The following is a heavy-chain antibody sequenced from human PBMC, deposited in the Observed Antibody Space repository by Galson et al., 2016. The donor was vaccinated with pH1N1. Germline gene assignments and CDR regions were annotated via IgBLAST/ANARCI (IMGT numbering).Heavy chain of an antibody. CDR1: GYTFPSSA. J-gene: IGHJ5*02. Sequence: SVKVSCKASGYTFPSSAMHWVRQAPGKSPQWMGWIHAGNGNTKYSQKFQGRVTITRDNSASTAYMELASLISEDTAVYYCARGGTTVAELGFDPWGQGTLATVSS. CDR3: ARGGTTVAELGFDP. D-gene: IGHD3-16*01. CDR2: IHAGNGNT. V-gene: IGHV1-3*01.